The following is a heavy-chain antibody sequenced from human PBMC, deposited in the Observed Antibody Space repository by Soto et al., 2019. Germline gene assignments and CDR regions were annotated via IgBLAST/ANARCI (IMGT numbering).Heavy chain of an antibody. J-gene: IGHJ6*02. V-gene: IGHV1-18*01. D-gene: IGHD3-16*01. CDR1: GYTFTRYG. Sequence: SVKVSCKASGYTFTRYGIGWARQAPGQGLEWMGWINTYNGNTNYAQNVQGRVTLTTDTSTSTAYMELRSLRSNDTAIYYCAMVDVYVTPSPQDVWGQGTTVTVAS. CDR3: AMVDVYVTPSPQDV. CDR2: INTYNGNT.